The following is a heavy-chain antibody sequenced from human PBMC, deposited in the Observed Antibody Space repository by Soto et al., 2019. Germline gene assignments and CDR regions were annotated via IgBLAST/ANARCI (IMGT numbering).Heavy chain of an antibody. D-gene: IGHD6-13*01. V-gene: IGHV4-30-4*02. J-gene: IGHJ3*02. Sequence: SETLSLTCTVSGGSISSGNYYWSWIRQPPGKGLEWIGFISYSGSTYYNASLKSRVTISVDTSKNQFSLKLSSVTAADTAVYYCARHMGGYSSIWHAFDIWGQGTMLTVS. CDR1: GGSISSGNYY. CDR3: ARHMGGYSSIWHAFDI. CDR2: ISYSGST.